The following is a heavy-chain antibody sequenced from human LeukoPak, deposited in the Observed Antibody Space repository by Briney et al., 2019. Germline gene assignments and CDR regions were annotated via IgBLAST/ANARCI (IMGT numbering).Heavy chain of an antibody. V-gene: IGHV3-74*01. CDR3: AREELWFGELG. Sequence: GGSLRLSCAASGFTFSSYWMHWVRQAPGKGLVWVSRINSDGSSTSYADSVKGRFTISRDNAKNTLYLQMNSLRAEDTAVYYCAREELWFGELGWGQGTLATVSS. D-gene: IGHD3-10*01. CDR1: GFTFSSYW. CDR2: INSDGSST. J-gene: IGHJ4*02.